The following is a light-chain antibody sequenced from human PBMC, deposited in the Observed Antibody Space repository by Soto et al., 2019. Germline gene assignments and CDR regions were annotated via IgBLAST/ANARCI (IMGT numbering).Light chain of an antibody. CDR2: HDT. Sequence: SYELTQPPSVSVAPGKTARITCGGNNIGSKSVHWYQQKPGQDPVLVIYHDTDRPSGIPERFSGSNSGNTATLTISRVEAGDEADYYCQVWDSSRGVFGGGTTLTVL. V-gene: IGLV3-21*04. CDR3: QVWDSSRGV. CDR1: NIGSKS. J-gene: IGLJ3*02.